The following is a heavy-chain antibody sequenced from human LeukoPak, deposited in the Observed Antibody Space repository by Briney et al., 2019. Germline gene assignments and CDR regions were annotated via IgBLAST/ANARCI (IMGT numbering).Heavy chain of an antibody. V-gene: IGHV3-30*03. D-gene: IGHD5-18*01. Sequence: GGSLRLSCAASGFTFSSYGMHWVRQAPGKGLEWVAVISYDGSNKYYADSVKGRFTISRDNSKNTLYLQMNSLRAEDTAVYYCTRDPVEYSYGPWFDYWGQGTRVTVSS. CDR2: ISYDGSNK. CDR1: GFTFSSYG. CDR3: TRDPVEYSYGPWFDY. J-gene: IGHJ4*02.